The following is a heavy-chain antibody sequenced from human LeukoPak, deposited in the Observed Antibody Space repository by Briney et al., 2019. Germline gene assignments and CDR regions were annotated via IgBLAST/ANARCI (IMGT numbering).Heavy chain of an antibody. D-gene: IGHD2-15*01. J-gene: IGHJ4*02. Sequence: KDGESLKISCQGSGYSFTDYWIGWVRQMPGKGLEWMGIIYPGDSDTRYSPSLQGQVTISADKSINTAYLQWSSLKASGTAMYYCTRHSEYCSGGNCYVNYWGQGTLVTVSS. CDR3: TRHSEYCSGGNCYVNY. CDR2: IYPGDSDT. CDR1: GYSFTDYW. V-gene: IGHV5-51*01.